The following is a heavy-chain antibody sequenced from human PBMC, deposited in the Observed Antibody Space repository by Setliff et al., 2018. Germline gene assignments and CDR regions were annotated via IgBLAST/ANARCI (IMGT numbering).Heavy chain of an antibody. CDR3: AKDTPGRDAFDI. J-gene: IGHJ3*02. V-gene: IGHV3-23*01. CDR2: ISCGATRT. Sequence: GGSLRLSCAASGFTFSSYAMNWVRQAPGKGLEWVSGISCGATRTYYVDSVKGRFTISRDNSKNTLYLRMNSLRADDAAVYYCAKDTPGRDAFDIWGQGTMVTVSS. CDR1: GFTFSSYA.